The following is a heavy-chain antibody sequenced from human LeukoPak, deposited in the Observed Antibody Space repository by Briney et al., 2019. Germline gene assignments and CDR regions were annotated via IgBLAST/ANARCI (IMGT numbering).Heavy chain of an antibody. V-gene: IGHV3-66*01. D-gene: IGHD2-2*01. Sequence: GRSLRLSRAASGFTLSIYGMNSVRHAPGEGLEWVLFIYMGGRTYYAASVKGGFTISRDNSKNTLYLQRNSLRAEDTAVYYCAREPSRYQNTGGQGTLVTVSS. CDR2: IYMGGRT. CDR3: AREPSRYQNT. J-gene: IGHJ4*02. CDR1: GFTLSIYG.